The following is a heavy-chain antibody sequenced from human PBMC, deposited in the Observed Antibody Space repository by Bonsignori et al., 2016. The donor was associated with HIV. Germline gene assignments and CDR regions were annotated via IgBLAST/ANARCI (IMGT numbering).Heavy chain of an antibody. J-gene: IGHJ6*03. D-gene: IGHD3-16*01. V-gene: IGHV4-30-2*01. CDR2: IYHSGST. Sequence: WIRQPPGKGLEWIGYIYHSGSTYYNPSLKSRVTISVDRSKNQFSLKLSSVTAADTAVYYCARAMGYYYYYMDVWGQRDHGHRLL. CDR3: ARAMGYYYYYMDV.